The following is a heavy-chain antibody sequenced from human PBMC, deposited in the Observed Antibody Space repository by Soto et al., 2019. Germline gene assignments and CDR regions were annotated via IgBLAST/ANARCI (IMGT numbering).Heavy chain of an antibody. V-gene: IGHV3-30-3*01. CDR3: AREYCSGRSCYYLDY. Sequence: QVQLVESGGGVVQPGRSLRLSCAASGFTFRSYAMHWVRQAPGKGLEWVAVISYDGSNKYYADSVKGRFTISRDNSKNTPYLQMNSLRTEDTAVYYCAREYCSGRSCYYLDYWGQGTLVTVSS. J-gene: IGHJ4*02. CDR2: ISYDGSNK. D-gene: IGHD2-15*01. CDR1: GFTFRSYA.